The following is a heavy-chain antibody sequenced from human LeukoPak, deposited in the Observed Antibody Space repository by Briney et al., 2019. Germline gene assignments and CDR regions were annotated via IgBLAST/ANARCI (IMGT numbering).Heavy chain of an antibody. CDR1: GVTLRNYA. CDR2: ISGDGEST. CDR3: AKDRDCSSTGCYVFAN. Sequence: PGGSLRLSCAASGVTLRNYAMTWIRQAPGKGLQWVSVISGDGESTYYADSVRGQFTISRDNSKNTMYLQMNNLRAEDTAKYCCAKDRDCSSTGCYVFANWGQGTLVTVSS. D-gene: IGHD2-2*01. V-gene: IGHV3-23*01. J-gene: IGHJ4*02.